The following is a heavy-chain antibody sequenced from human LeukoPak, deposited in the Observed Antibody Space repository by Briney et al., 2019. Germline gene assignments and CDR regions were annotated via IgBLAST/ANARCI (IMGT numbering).Heavy chain of an antibody. CDR1: GFTFSSCG. CDR3: AKLRWASDSSGTMLDY. D-gene: IGHD3-22*01. CDR2: ISYDGSNK. Sequence: PGGSLRLSCAASGFTFSSCGMHWVRQAPGKGLEWVAVISYDGSNKYYADSVKGRFTISRDNSKNTLYLQMNSLRAEDTAVYYCAKLRWASDSSGTMLDYWGQGTLVTVSS. V-gene: IGHV3-30*18. J-gene: IGHJ4*02.